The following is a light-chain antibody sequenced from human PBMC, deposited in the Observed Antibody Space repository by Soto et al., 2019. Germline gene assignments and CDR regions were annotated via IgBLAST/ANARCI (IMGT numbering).Light chain of an antibody. CDR2: DVS. Sequence: QSVLTQPGSVSGSPGQSITISCTGTSRDVGGYNYVSWYQQHPGKAPKLMIYDVSNRPSGVSNRFSGSKSGNTASLTISGLQAEDEADSYCSSYTSSSTARYVFGTGTKLTVL. CDR3: SSYTSSSTARYV. V-gene: IGLV2-14*01. CDR1: SRDVGGYNY. J-gene: IGLJ1*01.